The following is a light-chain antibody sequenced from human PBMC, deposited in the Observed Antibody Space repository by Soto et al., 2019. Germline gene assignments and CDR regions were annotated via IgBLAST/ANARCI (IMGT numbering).Light chain of an antibody. CDR1: SSDVGGYNY. Sequence: QSVLTQPASVSGSPGQPITISCTGTSSDVGGYNYVSWYQQHSGKAPKLMIYDVSNRPSGVSNRFSGSKSDNTASLTISGLQAEDEADYYCGSYASSSTLYVFGTGTKVTVL. J-gene: IGLJ1*01. CDR3: GSYASSSTLYV. CDR2: DVS. V-gene: IGLV2-14*01.